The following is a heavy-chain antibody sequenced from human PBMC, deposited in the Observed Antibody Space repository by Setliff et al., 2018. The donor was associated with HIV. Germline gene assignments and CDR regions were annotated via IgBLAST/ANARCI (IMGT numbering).Heavy chain of an antibody. CDR1: GYTLTELS. J-gene: IGHJ5*02. Sequence: ASVKVSCKVSGYTLTELSMHWVRQAPGKGLEWMGGFDPEDGETIYAQKFQGRVTMTEDTSTDTAYMELSSLRSEDKAVYYCATASSGWHWGWFDPWGQGTLVTVSS. CDR2: FDPEDGET. D-gene: IGHD6-19*01. V-gene: IGHV1-24*01. CDR3: ATASSGWHWGWFDP.